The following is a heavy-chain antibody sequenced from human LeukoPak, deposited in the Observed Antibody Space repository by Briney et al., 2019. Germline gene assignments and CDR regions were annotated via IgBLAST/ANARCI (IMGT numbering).Heavy chain of an antibody. CDR3: ARMIAAATNWFDP. CDR2: IYPGDSDT. V-gene: IGHV5-51*01. D-gene: IGHD6-13*01. CDR1: GYSFTSYW. Sequence: LGESLKISCKGSGYSFTSYWIGWVRQMPGKGLEWMGIIYPGDSDTRYSPSFQGQVTISADKSISTAYLQWSSLKASDTAMYYCARMIAAATNWFDPWGQGTLVTVSS. J-gene: IGHJ5*02.